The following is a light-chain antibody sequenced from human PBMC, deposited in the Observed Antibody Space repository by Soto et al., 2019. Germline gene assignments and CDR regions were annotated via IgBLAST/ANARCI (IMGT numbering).Light chain of an antibody. Sequence: QSVLTQPASVSGSPGQSITISCTGTSSDVGGYNSVSWYQQHPGKAPKLMIYDVSNRPSGVSNRFSGSKSGNTASLTISGLQAEDEADYYCSSYTSSSTLVFGTGT. CDR2: DVS. J-gene: IGLJ1*01. CDR1: SSDVGGYNS. V-gene: IGLV2-14*01. CDR3: SSYTSSSTLV.